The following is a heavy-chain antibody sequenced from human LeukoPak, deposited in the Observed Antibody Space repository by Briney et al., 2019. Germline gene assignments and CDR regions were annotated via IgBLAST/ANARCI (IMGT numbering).Heavy chain of an antibody. CDR3: ARDRGKPYGMDV. CDR2: ISSSSSYI. J-gene: IGHJ6*02. CDR1: GFTFSSYS. Sequence: GGSLRLSCAASGFTFSSYSMNWVRQAPGKGLEWVSSISSSSSYIYYADSVKGRFTISRDNAKNSLYLQMNSLRAEDTAVYYCARDRGKPYGMDVWGQGTTVTVSS. V-gene: IGHV3-21*04.